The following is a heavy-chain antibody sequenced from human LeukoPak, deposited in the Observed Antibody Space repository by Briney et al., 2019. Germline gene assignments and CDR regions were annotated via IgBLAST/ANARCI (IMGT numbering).Heavy chain of an antibody. D-gene: IGHD4-17*01. Sequence: QSGGSLRLSCAASGFTLSDRNMDWVRQAPGKGLEWVGRSKNKVNFYTTEYAASAKGRFTISRDDSKSSLYLQMNSLKTDDTAMYYCARGPIDYGDYFFDYWGQGTLVTVSS. CDR1: GFTLSDRN. CDR3: ARGPIDYGDYFFDY. CDR2: SKNKVNFYTT. J-gene: IGHJ4*02. V-gene: IGHV3-72*01.